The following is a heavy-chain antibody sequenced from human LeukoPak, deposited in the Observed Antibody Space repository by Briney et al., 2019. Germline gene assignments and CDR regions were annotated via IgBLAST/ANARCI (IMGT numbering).Heavy chain of an antibody. Sequence: SETLSLTCTVSGGSISSGSYYWSWIRQPAGKGLEWIGRIYTSGSTNYNPSLKSRVTISVDTSKNQFSLKLSSVTAADTAVYYCARDPRGYSYGRGSGLDYWGQGTLVTVPS. CDR2: IYTSGST. D-gene: IGHD5-18*01. J-gene: IGHJ4*02. CDR1: GGSISSGSYY. CDR3: ARDPRGYSYGRGSGLDY. V-gene: IGHV4-61*02.